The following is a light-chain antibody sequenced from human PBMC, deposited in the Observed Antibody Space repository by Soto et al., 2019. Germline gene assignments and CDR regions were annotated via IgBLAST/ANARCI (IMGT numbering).Light chain of an antibody. Sequence: QSALTQPASVSGSPGQSITISCTGSSSDVGDYNYVAWYQQHPDKAPKLMIFDVSSRPSGVSNRFSGSKSGSTASLTISGLQAEDEADYFCSSYSSSGTLYVFGTGTKGTVL. CDR2: DVS. CDR1: SSDVGDYNY. V-gene: IGLV2-14*03. CDR3: SSYSSSGTLYV. J-gene: IGLJ1*01.